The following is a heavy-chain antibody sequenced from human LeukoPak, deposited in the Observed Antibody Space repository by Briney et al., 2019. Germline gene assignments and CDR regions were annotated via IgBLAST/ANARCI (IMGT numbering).Heavy chain of an antibody. CDR3: AKDLRHATVTTLDY. V-gene: IGHV3-23*01. Sequence: GGSLRLSCAASGFTFSSYAMSWVRQDPGKGLEWVSAISGSGGSTYYADSVKGRFTISRDNSKNTLYLQMNSLRAEDTAVYYCAKDLRHATVTTLDYWGQGTLVTVSS. J-gene: IGHJ4*02. CDR1: GFTFSSYA. CDR2: ISGSGGST. D-gene: IGHD4-17*01.